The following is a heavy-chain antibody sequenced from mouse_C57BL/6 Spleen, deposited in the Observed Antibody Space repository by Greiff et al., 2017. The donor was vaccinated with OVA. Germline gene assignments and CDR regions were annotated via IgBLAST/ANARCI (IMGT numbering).Heavy chain of an antibody. J-gene: IGHJ2*01. CDR2: IYPGSGST. D-gene: IGHD2-3*01. CDR3: ARRGAIYDGYYVDY. CDR1: GYTFTSYW. V-gene: IGHV1-55*01. Sequence: QVQLQQPGAELVKPGASVKMSCKASGYTFTSYWITWVKQRPGQGLEWIGDIYPGSGSTNYNEKFKGKATLTVDTSSSTAYMQLSSLTSEDSAVYYCARRGAIYDGYYVDYWGQGTTLTVSS.